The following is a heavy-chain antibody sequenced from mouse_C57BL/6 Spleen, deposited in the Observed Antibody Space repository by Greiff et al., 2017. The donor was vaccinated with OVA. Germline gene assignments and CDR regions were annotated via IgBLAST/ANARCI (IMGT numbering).Heavy chain of an antibody. CDR1: GYTFTSYW. CDR2: IDPSDSYT. J-gene: IGHJ1*03. Sequence: VQLQQPGAELVMPGASVKLSCKASGYTFTSYWMHWVKQRPGQGLEWIGEIDPSDSYTNYNQKFKGKSTLTVDKSSSTAYMQLSSLTSEDSAVYYCARYDYSKRYFDVWGTGTTVTVSS. V-gene: IGHV1-69*01. D-gene: IGHD2-5*01. CDR3: ARYDYSKRYFDV.